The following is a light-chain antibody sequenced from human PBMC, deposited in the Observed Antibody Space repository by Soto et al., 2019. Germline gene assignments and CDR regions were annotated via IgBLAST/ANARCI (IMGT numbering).Light chain of an antibody. CDR3: QSYDSSLRGWV. Sequence: QSVLTEPPSVSGAPGQRVTISCTGSSSNIGARYDVHWYQQFPGTAPNLLICANSNRPSGVPDRFSGSKSGSSASLAITGLQAEDEADYYCQSYDSSLRGWVFGGGTKLTVL. J-gene: IGLJ3*02. CDR2: ANS. CDR1: SSNIGARYD. V-gene: IGLV1-40*01.